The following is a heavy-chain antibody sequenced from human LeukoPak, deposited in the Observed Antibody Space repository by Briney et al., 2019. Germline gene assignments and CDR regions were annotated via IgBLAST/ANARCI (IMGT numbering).Heavy chain of an antibody. V-gene: IGHV3-23*01. Sequence: GGSLRLSCAASGFTFSSYAMSWVRQAPGKGLEWVSAISGSGGSTYYADSVKGRFTISRDNAKNSLYLQMNSLRAEDTAVYYCARDQRAVAGPLYYYMDVWGKGTTVTVSS. J-gene: IGHJ6*03. CDR2: ISGSGGST. CDR3: ARDQRAVAGPLYYYMDV. CDR1: GFTFSSYA. D-gene: IGHD6-19*01.